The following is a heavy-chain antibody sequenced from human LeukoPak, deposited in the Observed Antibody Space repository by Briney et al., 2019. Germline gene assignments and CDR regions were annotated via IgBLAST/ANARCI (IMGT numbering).Heavy chain of an antibody. Sequence: PGGSLRLSCAASGFTFSSYAMSWVRQAPGKGLGWVSAISGSGGSTYYADSVKGRFTISRDNSKNTLYLQMNSLRAEDTAVYYCAKTSGSSWAYYFDYWGQGTLVTVSS. CDR3: AKTSGSSWAYYFDY. CDR1: GFTFSSYA. D-gene: IGHD6-13*01. J-gene: IGHJ4*02. CDR2: ISGSGGST. V-gene: IGHV3-23*01.